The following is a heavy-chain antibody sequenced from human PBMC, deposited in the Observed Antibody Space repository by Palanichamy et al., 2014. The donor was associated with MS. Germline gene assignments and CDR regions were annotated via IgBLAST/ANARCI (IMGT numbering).Heavy chain of an antibody. CDR3: ARFHSGWFGDT. Sequence: QVQLQESGPGLVKPSETLSLTCTVSGDSVNRNYWTWIRQPPGKGLEWLGYIYSSGNTNYNPSLKSRVTMSVDTSKNYFSLKMRSVTAADTAVYYCARFHSGWFGDTWGQGTLVTVSS. CDR1: GDSVNRNY. J-gene: IGHJ5*02. CDR2: IYSSGNT. V-gene: IGHV4-59*02. D-gene: IGHD6-19*01.